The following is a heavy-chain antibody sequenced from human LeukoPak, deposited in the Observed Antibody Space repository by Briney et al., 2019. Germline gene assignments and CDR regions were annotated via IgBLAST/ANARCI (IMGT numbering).Heavy chain of an antibody. CDR2: IIPIFGIP. D-gene: IGHD2-2*02. Sequence: ASVKVSCKASGCTFSSYAISWVRQAPGKGLEWMGRIIPIFGIPNYAQKFQGRVTITADKSTSTAYMELSSLRSEDTAVYDCASVPSYCSSTSCYTSYYYYGMDVWGEGTTVSVSS. CDR1: GCTFSSYA. V-gene: IGHV1-69*04. CDR3: ASVPSYCSSTSCYTSYYYYGMDV. J-gene: IGHJ6*04.